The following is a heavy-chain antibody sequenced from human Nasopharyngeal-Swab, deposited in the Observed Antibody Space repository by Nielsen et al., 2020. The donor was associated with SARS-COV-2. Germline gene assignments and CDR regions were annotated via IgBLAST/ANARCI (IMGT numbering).Heavy chain of an antibody. CDR3: ARGHAFSGSYYGRGVVDY. V-gene: IGHV3-33*01. D-gene: IGHD1-26*01. J-gene: IGHJ4*02. CDR2: IWYDGSNK. CDR1: GFTFSSYG. Sequence: RGSLRLSCAASGFTFSSYGMHWVRQAPGKGLEWVAVIWYDGSNKYYADSVKGRFTISRDNAKNSLYLQMNSLRDEDTAVYYCARGHAFSGSYYGRGVVDYWGQGTLVTVSS.